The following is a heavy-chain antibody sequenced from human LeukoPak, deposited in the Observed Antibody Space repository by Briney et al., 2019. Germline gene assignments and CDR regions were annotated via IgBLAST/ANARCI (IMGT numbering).Heavy chain of an antibody. D-gene: IGHD3-9*01. J-gene: IGHJ4*02. CDR2: IIGSGGST. V-gene: IGHV3-23*01. CDR3: AKEILLRYFDWLLHEYYFDY. Sequence: PGGTLRLSCAASGFTLSSYGMSWVRQAPGKGLGWVSDIIGSGGSTYYADPVKGRFTISRDNYKNTLYLQMNSLRAEDTAVYYCAKEILLRYFDWLLHEYYFDYWGQGTLVTVSS. CDR1: GFTLSSYG.